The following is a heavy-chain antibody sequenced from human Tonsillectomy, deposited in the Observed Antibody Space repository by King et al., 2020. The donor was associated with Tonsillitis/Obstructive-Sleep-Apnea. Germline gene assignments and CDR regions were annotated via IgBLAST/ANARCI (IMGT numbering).Heavy chain of an antibody. CDR1: GYSFTSYW. Sequence: HLVQSGAEVKKPGASLRISCKGSGYSFTSYWISWVRQMPGKGLEWMGRIDPSDSYTDYSPSFQGHVTISADKSISTAYLQWSSLRASDTAMYYCARLAPGTLYYYYHMDVWGKGTTVTVSS. V-gene: IGHV5-10-1*01. D-gene: IGHD1-26*01. CDR2: IDPSDSYT. CDR3: ARLAPGTLYYYYHMDV. J-gene: IGHJ6*03.